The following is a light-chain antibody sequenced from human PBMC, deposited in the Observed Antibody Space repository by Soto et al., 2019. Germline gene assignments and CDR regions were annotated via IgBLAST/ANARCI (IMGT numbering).Light chain of an antibody. CDR2: DVS. V-gene: IGLV2-14*01. J-gene: IGLJ2*01. CDR3: SSYTSSSTLVL. CDR1: SSDVGGYNY. Sequence: QSALTQPASVPGSHGQSITISCTGTSSDVGGYNYVSWYQQHPGKAPKLMIYDVSNRPSGVSNRFSGSKSGNTASLTISGLLAEDDADYYCSSYTSSSTLVLFGGGTKLTVL.